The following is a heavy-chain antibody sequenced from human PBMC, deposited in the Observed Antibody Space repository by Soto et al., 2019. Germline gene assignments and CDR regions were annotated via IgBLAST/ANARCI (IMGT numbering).Heavy chain of an antibody. CDR2: ISNSGST. Sequence: SETLSLTCTVFGCSVTSDEDYWTWIGQSPGKGLEWIGYISNSGSTGYNPSLKTRLSMSVDRSKNQFTLRLTSVTAADTAVYFCATESGSTYGYFDHWGQGTQVTVSS. J-gene: IGHJ4*02. CDR3: ATESGSTYGYFDH. D-gene: IGHD5-18*01. CDR1: GCSVTSDEDY. V-gene: IGHV4-30-4*01.